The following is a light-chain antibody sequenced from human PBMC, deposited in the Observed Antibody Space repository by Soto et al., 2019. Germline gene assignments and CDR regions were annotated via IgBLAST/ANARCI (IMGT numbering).Light chain of an antibody. V-gene: IGLV1-51*01. CDR1: SSNIGKNY. Sequence: QSVLTQPPSVSAAPGQKGTISCSGASSNIGKNYVSWYQQLQGAAPKLVLFDTNKGPSGIPDRFSGSKSGTSAALDITALQTGDEADYYCGTWDTSLSAVVFGGGTKLTVL. J-gene: IGLJ2*01. CDR3: GTWDTSLSAVV. CDR2: DTN.